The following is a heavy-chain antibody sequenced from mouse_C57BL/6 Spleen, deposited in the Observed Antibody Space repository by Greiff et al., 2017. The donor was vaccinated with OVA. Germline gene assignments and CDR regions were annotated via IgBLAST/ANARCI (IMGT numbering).Heavy chain of an antibody. Sequence: VQLQQSGPELVKPGASVKISCKASGYSFTDYNMNWVKQSNGKSLEWIGVINPNYGTTSYNQKFKGKATLTADKSSSTAYMQLNSLTSEDSAVYFCARGTTVVATDFGCWGQGTTLTVSS. D-gene: IGHD1-1*01. V-gene: IGHV1-39*01. CDR1: GYSFTDYN. J-gene: IGHJ2*01. CDR2: INPNYGTT. CDR3: ARGTTVVATDFGC.